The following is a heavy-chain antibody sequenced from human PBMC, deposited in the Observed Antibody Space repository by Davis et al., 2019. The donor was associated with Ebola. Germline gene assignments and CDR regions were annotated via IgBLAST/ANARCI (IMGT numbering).Heavy chain of an antibody. D-gene: IGHD2-2*01. J-gene: IGHJ6*02. CDR1: GFTVSSNY. Sequence: GALKISCAASGFTVSSNYMSWVRQAPGKGLEWVSVIYNGGSTYYADSVKGRFTISRDNSKNTLYLQMNSLRAEDTAVYFCARQLPYYSYGMDVWGQGTTVTVSS. CDR2: IYNGGST. V-gene: IGHV3-53*01. CDR3: ARQLPYYSYGMDV.